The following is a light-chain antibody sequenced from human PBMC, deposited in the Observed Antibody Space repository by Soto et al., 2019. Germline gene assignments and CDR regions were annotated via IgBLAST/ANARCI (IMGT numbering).Light chain of an antibody. Sequence: EVVLTQSPGTLSLSPGERATLSCRASQSVSSNSLVWYQQKLGQAPRLLIYAASSRATGIPDRFSGSGSGTDFTLTISRLEPEDFAVYYCQDYGSSPQTFGQGTKVEI. CDR2: AAS. CDR3: QDYGSSPQT. J-gene: IGKJ1*01. V-gene: IGKV3-20*01. CDR1: QSVSSNS.